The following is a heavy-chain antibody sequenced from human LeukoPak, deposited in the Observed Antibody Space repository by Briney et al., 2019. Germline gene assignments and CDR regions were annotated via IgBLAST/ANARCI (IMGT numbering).Heavy chain of an antibody. Sequence: SETPPLTTAVYSGSFNGSSRNWIRQPPEPWQQSIREINRRGSTTYNPSLKSRISMSIDMSKIHFSLKLNSVTAADTAVYYCARGPYSDFWSEAALEWGQGTLVTVSS. J-gene: IGHJ4*02. CDR3: ARGPYSDFWSEAALE. CDR1: SGSFNGSS. D-gene: IGHD3-3*01. CDR2: INRRGST. V-gene: IGHV4-34*01.